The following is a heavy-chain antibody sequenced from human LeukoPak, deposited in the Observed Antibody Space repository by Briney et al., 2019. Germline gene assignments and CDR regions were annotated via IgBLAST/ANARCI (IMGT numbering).Heavy chain of an antibody. J-gene: IGHJ2*01. CDR3: ARLVAGDYWYFDL. CDR1: GGSVSSGSYY. CDR2: IYYSGST. D-gene: IGHD6-19*01. V-gene: IGHV4-61*01. Sequence: SETLSLTCNVSGGSVSSGSYYWSWIRQPPGKGLEWIGYIYYSGSTNYNPSLKSRVTISVDTSKNQFSLKLSSVTAADTAVYYCARLVAGDYWYFDLWGRGTLVTVSS.